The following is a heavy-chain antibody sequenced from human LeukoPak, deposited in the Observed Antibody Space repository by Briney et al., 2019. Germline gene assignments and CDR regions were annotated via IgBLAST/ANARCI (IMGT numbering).Heavy chain of an antibody. CDR3: ARMRCSGGSCSPTRGLNWFDP. J-gene: IGHJ5*02. D-gene: IGHD2-15*01. CDR1: GGTFSSYA. CDR2: IIPIFGTA. V-gene: IGHV1-69*05. Sequence: GASVKVSCKASGGTFSSYAISCVRQAPGQGLEWMGGIIPIFGTANYAQKFQGRVTITTDESTSTAYMELSSLRSEDTAVYYCARMRCSGGSCSPTRGLNWFDPWGQGTLVTVSS.